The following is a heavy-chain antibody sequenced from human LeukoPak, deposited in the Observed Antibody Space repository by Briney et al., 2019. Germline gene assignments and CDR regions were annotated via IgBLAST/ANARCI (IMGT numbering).Heavy chain of an antibody. V-gene: IGHV1-69*05. J-gene: IGHJ4*02. Sequence: SVKVSCKASGGTFSSYAISWVRQAPGQGLEWMGGIIPIFGTANYAQKFQGRVTITTDESTSTAYMELSSLRSEDTAMYYCARGRDGYNYQFDYWGQGTLVTVSS. CDR2: IIPIFGTA. CDR3: ARGRDGYNYQFDY. D-gene: IGHD5-24*01. CDR1: GGTFSSYA.